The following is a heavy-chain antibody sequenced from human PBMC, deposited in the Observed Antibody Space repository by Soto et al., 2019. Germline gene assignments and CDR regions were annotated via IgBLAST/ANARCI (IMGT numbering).Heavy chain of an antibody. CDR2: ISSSSSYL. V-gene: IGHV3-21*01. Sequence: GGSLRLSCAASGFTFSSYSMNWVRQAPGKGLEWVSSISSSSSYLYYADSVKGRFTISRDNAKNSLFLQMNSLRAEDTAVYYCARAERPHDAFDIWGQGTMVTVSS. CDR1: GFTFSSYS. J-gene: IGHJ3*02. CDR3: ARAERPHDAFDI.